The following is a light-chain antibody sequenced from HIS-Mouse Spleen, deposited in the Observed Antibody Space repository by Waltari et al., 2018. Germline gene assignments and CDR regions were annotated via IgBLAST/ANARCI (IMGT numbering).Light chain of an antibody. J-gene: IGLJ1*01. CDR1: SSDVGGYNY. CDR3: SSYTSSSTYV. V-gene: IGLV2-14*01. CDR2: EVS. Sequence: QSALTQPASVSGSPGQSITISCTGTSSDVGGYNYVSWYQQHPGKAPKLMIYEVSNRPSGVSNRFYGSKPGNTASLTISGLQAEDEADYYCSSYTSSSTYVFGTGTKVTVL.